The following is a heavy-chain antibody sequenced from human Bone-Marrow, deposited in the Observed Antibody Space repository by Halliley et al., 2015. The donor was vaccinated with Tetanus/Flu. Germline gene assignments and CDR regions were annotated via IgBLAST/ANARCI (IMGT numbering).Heavy chain of an antibody. V-gene: IGHV4-34*01. CDR1: GGSIGNYY. Sequence: TLSLTCTVSGGSIGNYYWTWIRQPPGKGLEWIGEIIPYGNINYNQSLQSRVTISVDTSKNQFSLKLSSVSAADTAVYYCARGHRVSNGWGTYYNYGMDAWGQGTAVSVSS. D-gene: IGHD6-19*01. J-gene: IGHJ6*02. CDR2: IIPYGNI. CDR3: ARGHRVSNGWGTYYNYGMDA.